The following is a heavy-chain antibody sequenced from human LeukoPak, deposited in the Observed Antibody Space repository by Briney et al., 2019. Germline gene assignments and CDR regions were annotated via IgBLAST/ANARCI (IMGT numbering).Heavy chain of an antibody. CDR3: AREDFWSGYPLYYFDY. Sequence: PGGSLRLSCAASGFNFSSYSMNWVRQATGKGLEWVSSISSSSSYIYYADSVKGRFTISRDNAKNSLYLQMNSLRAEDTAVYYCAREDFWSGYPLYYFDYWGQGTLVTVSS. V-gene: IGHV3-21*01. D-gene: IGHD3-3*01. J-gene: IGHJ4*02. CDR2: ISSSSSYI. CDR1: GFNFSSYS.